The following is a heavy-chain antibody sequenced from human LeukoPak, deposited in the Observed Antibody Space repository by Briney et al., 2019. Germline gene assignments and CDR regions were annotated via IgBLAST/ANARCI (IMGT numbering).Heavy chain of an antibody. V-gene: IGHV4-38-2*02. Sequence: SETLSLTCTVSGYSISTGYYWDWIRQPPGRGLEWIGTFYHGGSTYYNPSLKSRVTISVDTSKNQFSLKLSSVTAADTAVYYCARLGGLTMIVGNWFDPWGQGTLVTVSS. CDR1: GYSISTGYY. CDR3: ARLGGLTMIVGNWFDP. D-gene: IGHD3-22*01. J-gene: IGHJ5*02. CDR2: FYHGGST.